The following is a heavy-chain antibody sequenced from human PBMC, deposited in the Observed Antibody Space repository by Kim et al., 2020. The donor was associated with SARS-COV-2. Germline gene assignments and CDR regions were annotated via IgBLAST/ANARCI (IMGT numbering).Heavy chain of an antibody. D-gene: IGHD5-18*01. J-gene: IGHJ5*02. V-gene: IGHV3-9*01. Sequence: GGSLRLSCAASGFTFDDYAMHWVRQAPGKGLEWVSGISWNSGSIGYVDSVKGRFTISRDNAKNSLYLQMNSLRAEDTALYYCAKDSSAMGPNWFDPWGQG. CDR2: ISWNSGSI. CDR3: AKDSSAMGPNWFDP. CDR1: GFTFDDYA.